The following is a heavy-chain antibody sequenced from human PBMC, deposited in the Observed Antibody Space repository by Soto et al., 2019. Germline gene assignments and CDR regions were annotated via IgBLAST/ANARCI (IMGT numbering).Heavy chain of an antibody. V-gene: IGHV4-39*01. CDR2: IYYSGST. CDR1: GGSISSSSYY. J-gene: IGHJ4*02. CDR3: ARQGWGNYDILTGYYNFDY. Sequence: SETLSLTCTVSGGSISSSSYYWGWIRQPPGKGLEWIGSIYYSGSTYYNPSLKSRVTISVDTSKNQFSLKLSSVTAADTAVYYCARQGWGNYDILTGYYNFDYWGQGTLVTVSS. D-gene: IGHD3-9*01.